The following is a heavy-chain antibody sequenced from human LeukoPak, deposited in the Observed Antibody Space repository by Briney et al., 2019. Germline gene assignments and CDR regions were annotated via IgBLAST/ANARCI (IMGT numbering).Heavy chain of an antibody. V-gene: IGHV5-51*01. CDR2: IYPSDSDT. Sequence: GESLKISCKGSGYSFTTYWIGWVRQMPGKGLEWMGIIYPSDSDTRYSPSFQGQVTISADKSISTADLHWSSLKASDTAMYYCARHHYGDSEHWYFDLWGRGTLVTDSS. D-gene: IGHD4-17*01. CDR3: ARHHYGDSEHWYFDL. CDR1: GYSFTTYW. J-gene: IGHJ2*01.